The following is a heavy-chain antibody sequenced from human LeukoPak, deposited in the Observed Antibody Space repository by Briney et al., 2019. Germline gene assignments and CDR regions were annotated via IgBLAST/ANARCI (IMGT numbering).Heavy chain of an antibody. D-gene: IGHD3-22*01. CDR3: AREGYYDSSGYYRGGYFDY. CDR1: GFTFSDYN. J-gene: IGHJ4*02. V-gene: IGHV3-11*04. CDR2: ISRSGSTK. Sequence: GGPLRLSCAASGFTFSDYNMRWIRQAPGKGLEWVSSISRSGSTKYYADSVKGRFTISRDNSKNTLYLQMNSLRAEDTAVYYCAREGYYDSSGYYRGGYFDYWGQGTLVTVSS.